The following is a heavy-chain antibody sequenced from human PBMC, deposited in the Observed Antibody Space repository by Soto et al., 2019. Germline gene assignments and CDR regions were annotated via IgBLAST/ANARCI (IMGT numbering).Heavy chain of an antibody. CDR3: ARAHYDILTGYYSGAFDI. CDR2: INAGNGNT. CDR1: GYTFTSYA. V-gene: IGHV1-3*01. D-gene: IGHD3-9*01. Sequence: QVQLVQSGAEVKKLGASVKVSCKASGYTFTSYAMHWVRQAPGQRLEWMGWINAGNGNTKYSQKFQGRVTITRDTSASTAYMELSSLRSEDTAVYYCARAHYDILTGYYSGAFDIWGQGTMVTVSS. J-gene: IGHJ3*02.